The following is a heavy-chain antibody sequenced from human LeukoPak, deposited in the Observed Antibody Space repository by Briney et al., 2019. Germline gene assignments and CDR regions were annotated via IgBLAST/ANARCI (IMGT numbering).Heavy chain of an antibody. CDR2: MNPNSGNT. Sequence: GASVKVSCKASGYTFTSYDINWVRQATGQGLEWMGWMNPNSGNTGYAQKFQGRVTMTRNTSISTAYMELSSLRSEDTAVYYCAMAIGGSSWYYFDYWGQGTLVTVSS. CDR3: AMAIGGSSWYYFDY. V-gene: IGHV1-8*01. J-gene: IGHJ4*02. CDR1: GYTFTSYD. D-gene: IGHD6-13*01.